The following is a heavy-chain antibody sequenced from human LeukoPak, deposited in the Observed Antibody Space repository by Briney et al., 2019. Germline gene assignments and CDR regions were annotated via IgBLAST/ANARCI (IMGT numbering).Heavy chain of an antibody. CDR1: GFTFSSYS. CDR2: ISSSSSYI. V-gene: IGHV3-21*01. J-gene: IGHJ4*02. Sequence: PGGSLRLSCAASGFTFSSYSMNWVRQAPGKGLEWVSSISSSSSYIHYADSVKGRFTISRDNAKNSLYLQMNSLRAEDTAVYYCARAPSCSSTSCYFDYWGQGTLVTVSS. CDR3: ARAPSCSSTSCYFDY. D-gene: IGHD2-2*01.